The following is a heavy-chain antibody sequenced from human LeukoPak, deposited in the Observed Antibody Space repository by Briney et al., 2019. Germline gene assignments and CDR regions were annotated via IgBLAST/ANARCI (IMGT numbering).Heavy chain of an antibody. CDR3: TRGRYFGIDF. Sequence: GGSLRLSCAASGFTFSTFEINWVRQAPGTGLEWVSYISGSGNIIYYADSVKGRFTMSRDNAKNSLYLHMNSLRGEDSALYFCTRGRYFGIDFWGQGSLVTVSS. CDR2: ISGSGNII. D-gene: IGHD3-9*01. V-gene: IGHV3-48*03. CDR1: GFTFSTFE. J-gene: IGHJ4*02.